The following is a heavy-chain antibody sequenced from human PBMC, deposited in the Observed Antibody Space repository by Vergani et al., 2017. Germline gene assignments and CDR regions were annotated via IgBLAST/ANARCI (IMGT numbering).Heavy chain of an antibody. Sequence: EVQLLESGGGLVQPGGSLRLSCAASGFTFSSYAMSWVRQAPGEGLEWVSAIGGSGCSTYYADSVNGRFTISRDNSQNTLYLQINSLGAEDTAVYYCAKVAVPDYYYYYMDVWGRGTTVTVAS. CDR1: GFTFSSYA. CDR2: IGGSGCST. D-gene: IGHD2-2*01. V-gene: IGHV3-23*01. J-gene: IGHJ6*03. CDR3: AKVAVPDYYYYYMDV.